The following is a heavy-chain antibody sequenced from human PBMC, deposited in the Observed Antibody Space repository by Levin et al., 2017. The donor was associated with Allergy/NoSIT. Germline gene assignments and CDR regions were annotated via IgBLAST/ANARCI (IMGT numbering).Heavy chain of an antibody. Sequence: GGSLRLSCAASGFTFSNVWMNWVRQAPGKGLEWVGRIKSITDGGTTDYAAPVKGRFIISIDDSKNTLYLHLNSLITEDTAVYYCVAAAGGYWGQGTRVTVSS. J-gene: IGHJ4*02. CDR2: IKSITDGGTT. CDR3: VAAAGGY. V-gene: IGHV3-15*05. CDR1: GFTFSNVW. D-gene: IGHD6-13*01.